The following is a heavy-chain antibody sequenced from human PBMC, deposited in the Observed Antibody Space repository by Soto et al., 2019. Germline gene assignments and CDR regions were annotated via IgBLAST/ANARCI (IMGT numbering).Heavy chain of an antibody. V-gene: IGHV1-2*02. J-gene: IGHJ6*02. CDR3: ARGPYLGPAYGMDV. D-gene: IGHD2-2*01. CDR1: GYTFSDYY. Sequence: ASVKVSCKASGYTFSDYYIHWVLQAPGQGLEWMGWVSPRSGSANFAQRFQGRVSMTRDTSITTAYMELRRLKSDDTAVYYCARGPYLGPAYGMDVWGQGTTVTVSS. CDR2: VSPRSGSA.